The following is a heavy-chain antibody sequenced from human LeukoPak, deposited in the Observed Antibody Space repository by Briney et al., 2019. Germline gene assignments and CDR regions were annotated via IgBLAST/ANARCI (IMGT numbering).Heavy chain of an antibody. V-gene: IGHV7-4-1*02. CDR2: INTNTGNP. D-gene: IGHD3-22*01. Sequence: GASVKVSCKASGYTFTSYAMNWVREAPGQGLEWMGWINTNTGNPTYAQGLTGRFVFSLDTSVSTAYLQISSLRSEDTAVYYCARVKSYYYDTSDKDAFDIWGQGTMVTVSS. CDR3: ARVKSYYYDTSDKDAFDI. J-gene: IGHJ3*02. CDR1: GYTFTSYA.